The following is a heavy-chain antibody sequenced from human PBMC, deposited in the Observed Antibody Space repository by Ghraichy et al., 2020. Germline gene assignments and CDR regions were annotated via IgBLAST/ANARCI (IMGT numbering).Heavy chain of an antibody. D-gene: IGHD4-17*01. J-gene: IGHJ6*03. V-gene: IGHV4-59*08. CDR3: ARLDYEINYYFMDV. Sequence: SETLSLTCTVSGGSIDPFYWTWVRQPPGNDLEWIGYVHHTGGSSYNPSLKNRVTMSVDKSKNQVSLNLTSVTAAATAVYFCARLDYEINYYFMDVWGKGTPVTVSS. CDR2: VHHTGGS. CDR1: GGSIDPFY.